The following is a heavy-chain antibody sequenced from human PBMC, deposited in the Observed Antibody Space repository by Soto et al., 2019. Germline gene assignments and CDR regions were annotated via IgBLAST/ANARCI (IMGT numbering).Heavy chain of an antibody. D-gene: IGHD3-22*01. V-gene: IGHV3-74*01. CDR1: GFTFSSHW. CDR2: INSEGTRS. CDR3: ARDYDSSGYHSTF. J-gene: IGHJ4*02. Sequence: EVRLVESGGGLVQPGGSLRLSCVASGFTFSSHWMHWVRQTPGKGLVWVSQINSEGTRSEYADSVKGRFTVSRDNAKNTLYLQMNRLRAEDTAVYYCARDYDSSGYHSTFWGQGTLVTVSS.